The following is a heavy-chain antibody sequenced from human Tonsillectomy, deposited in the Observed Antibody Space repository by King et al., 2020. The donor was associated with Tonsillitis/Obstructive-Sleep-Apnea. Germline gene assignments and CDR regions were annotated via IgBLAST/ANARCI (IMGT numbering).Heavy chain of an antibody. J-gene: IGHJ3*02. CDR1: VGTFSSYA. D-gene: IGHD1-26*01. CDR3: ARDEWELLDDAFDI. Sequence: VQLVESGAEVKKPGSSVKVSCKASVGTFSSYAISWVRQAPGQGLEWMGGIIPIFGTANYAQKFQGRVTITADESTSTAYMELSSLRSEDTAVYYCARDEWELLDDAFDIWGQGTMVTVSS. V-gene: IGHV1-69*01. CDR2: IIPIFGTA.